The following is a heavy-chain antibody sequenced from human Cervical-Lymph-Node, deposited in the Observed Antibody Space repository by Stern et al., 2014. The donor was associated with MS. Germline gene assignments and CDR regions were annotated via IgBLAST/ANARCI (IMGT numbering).Heavy chain of an antibody. CDR1: GGTFSSHT. Sequence: VQLVESGAEVKKTGSSVKVSCKASGGTFSSHTITWVRQAPGQGLEWMGWIIPIIDVANHTQKFQGRLTISADKSTSTAYMELNSLKSEDTAVYYCAKYGGSYGTSPDQWGQGTLVTVAS. V-gene: IGHV1-69*09. CDR3: AKYGGSYGTSPDQ. J-gene: IGHJ4*02. CDR2: IIPIIDVA. D-gene: IGHD1-26*01.